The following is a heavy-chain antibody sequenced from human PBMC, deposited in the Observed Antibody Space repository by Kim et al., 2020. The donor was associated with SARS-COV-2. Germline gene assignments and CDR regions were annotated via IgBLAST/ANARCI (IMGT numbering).Heavy chain of an antibody. CDR1: GFTFSSYG. CDR2: VSFDGRNK. D-gene: IGHD6-19*01. J-gene: IGHJ6*02. CDR3: AKGRGDLVVAGDIVLFSGLDG. Sequence: GGSLRLSCAASGFTFSSYGMHWVRQAPGKGLEWVAVVSFDGRNKHYADSVKGRFTISRDNSKNTLFLQMNSPRPEDTAVYYCAKGRGDLVVAGDIVLFSGLDGWGQGTTVTVSS. V-gene: IGHV3-30*18.